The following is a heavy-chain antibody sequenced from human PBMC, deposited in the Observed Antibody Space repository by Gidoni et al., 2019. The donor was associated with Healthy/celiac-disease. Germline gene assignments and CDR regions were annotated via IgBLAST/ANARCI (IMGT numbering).Heavy chain of an antibody. Sequence: QVQLQESGPGLVKPSETLSLTCTVSGGSISSYYWSWIRQPPGKGLEWIGYIYYSGSTNYNPSLKSRVTISVDTSKNQFSLKLSSGTAADTAVYYCARGGQWELPPYFDYWGQGTLVTVSS. CDR3: ARGGQWELPPYFDY. CDR1: GGSISSYY. CDR2: IYYSGST. D-gene: IGHD1-26*01. J-gene: IGHJ4*02. V-gene: IGHV4-59*01.